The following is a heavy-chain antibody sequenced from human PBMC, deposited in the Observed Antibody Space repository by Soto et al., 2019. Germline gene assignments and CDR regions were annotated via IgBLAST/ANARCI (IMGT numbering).Heavy chain of an antibody. Sequence: PSETLSRTCTVSGGSLSSGDYYWSWIRQPPGKGLELMGYIYYSGSTYYNPSLKSRVAISLCTSKNQFSRNLSSVTAADTAVYYCARALGYYYDSSGRGFDWFDSWGQGTLVTISS. D-gene: IGHD3-22*01. CDR3: ARALGYYYDSSGRGFDWFDS. J-gene: IGHJ5*02. V-gene: IGHV4-30-4*01. CDR1: GGSLSSGDYY. CDR2: IYYSGST.